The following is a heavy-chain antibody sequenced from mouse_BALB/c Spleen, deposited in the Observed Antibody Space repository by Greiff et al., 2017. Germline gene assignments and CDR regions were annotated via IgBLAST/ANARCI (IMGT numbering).Heavy chain of an antibody. CDR2: IYPYNGGT. CDR3: ARDSSGYVSAMDY. D-gene: IGHD3-2*01. J-gene: IGHJ4*01. Sequence: EVQLQQSGPELVKPGASVKISCKASGYTFTDYNMHWVKQSHGKSLEWIGYIYPYNGGTGYNQKFKSKATLTVDNSSSTAYMELRSLTSEDSAVYYCARDSSGYVSAMDYWGQGTSVTVSS. V-gene: IGHV1S29*02. CDR1: GYTFTDYN.